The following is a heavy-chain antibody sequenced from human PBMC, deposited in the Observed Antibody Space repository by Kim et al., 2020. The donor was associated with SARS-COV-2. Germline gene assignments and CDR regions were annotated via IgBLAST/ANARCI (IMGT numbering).Heavy chain of an antibody. CDR3: TRVRGYSYGASDY. Sequence: YAAYVKGRFTISRDDSKNSLYLQMNSLKTEDTAVDYCTRVRGYSYGASDYWGQGTLVTVSS. J-gene: IGHJ4*02. V-gene: IGHV3-72*01. D-gene: IGHD5-18*01.